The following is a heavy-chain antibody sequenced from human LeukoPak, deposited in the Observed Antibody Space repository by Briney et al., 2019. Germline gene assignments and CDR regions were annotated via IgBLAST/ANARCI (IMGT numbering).Heavy chain of an antibody. CDR2: ISAGNGNT. D-gene: IGHD2-2*01. CDR3: ARQLPYLQFDH. CDR1: GYTFTTYT. V-gene: IGHV1-3*01. Sequence: ASVKVSCKASGYTFTTYTIHWVRQALGQRLEWMGWISAGNGNTKYSQKFQGRVTITRDTYASTAYMELRSLRSEDTAVYYCARQLPYLQFDHWGQGTLVTVSS. J-gene: IGHJ4*02.